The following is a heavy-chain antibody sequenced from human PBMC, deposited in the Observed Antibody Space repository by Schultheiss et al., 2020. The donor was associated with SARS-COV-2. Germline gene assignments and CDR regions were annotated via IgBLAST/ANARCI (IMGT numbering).Heavy chain of an antibody. CDR3: ARDLPHATIFGVVITDAFDI. V-gene: IGHV3-13*01. J-gene: IGHJ3*02. Sequence: GGSLRLSCAASGFTFSSYDMHWVRQATGKGLEWVSAIGTAGDTYYPGSVKGRFTISRDNAKNSLYLQMNSLRAEDTAVYYCARDLPHATIFGVVITDAFDIWGQGTMVTVSS. CDR1: GFTFSSYD. CDR2: IGTAGDT. D-gene: IGHD3-3*01.